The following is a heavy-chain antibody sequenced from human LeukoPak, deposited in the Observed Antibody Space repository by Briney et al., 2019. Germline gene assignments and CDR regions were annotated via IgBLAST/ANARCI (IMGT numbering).Heavy chain of an antibody. CDR1: GFTFSSYG. J-gene: IGHJ4*02. V-gene: IGHV3-23*01. CDR3: AKGASGSHYYSFDY. D-gene: IGHD1-26*01. CDR2: ISASGSNT. Sequence: GGPLRLSCAASGFTFSSYGMSWVRQAPGAGLKWVSIISASGSNTIYADSVKGRFTISRDNTKNTLYLQMNSLRAEDTAVYYCAKGASGSHYYSFDYWGQGTLVTVSS.